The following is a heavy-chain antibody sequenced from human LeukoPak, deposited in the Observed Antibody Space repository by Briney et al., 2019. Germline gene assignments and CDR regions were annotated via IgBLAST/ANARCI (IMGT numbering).Heavy chain of an antibody. CDR2: IYHSGNT. Sequence: PSETLSFTCNVSGASMSSNYWSWIRQPPGKGLEWIGYIYHSGNTNYSPSLESRVTMSVDESKNQFSLRVHFVSAADTAVYCCASTRRAAVAGRFDSWGQGTLVTVSS. D-gene: IGHD6-19*01. V-gene: IGHV4-4*09. CDR1: GASMSSNY. CDR3: ASTRRAAVAGRFDS. J-gene: IGHJ4*02.